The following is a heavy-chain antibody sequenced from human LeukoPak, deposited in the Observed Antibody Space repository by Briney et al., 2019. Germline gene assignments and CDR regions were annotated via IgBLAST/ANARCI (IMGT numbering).Heavy chain of an antibody. CDR3: AKVGWLFAYYYGMDV. CDR1: GFTFSTYA. J-gene: IGHJ6*02. D-gene: IGHD3-22*01. V-gene: IGHV3-30*18. Sequence: GGSLRLSCAASGFTFSTYAMHWVRQAPGKGLEWVAVISYDGSNKYYADSVKGRFTISRDNSKNTLYLQMNSLRVEDTAVYYCAKVGWLFAYYYGMDVWGQGTTVTVSS. CDR2: ISYDGSNK.